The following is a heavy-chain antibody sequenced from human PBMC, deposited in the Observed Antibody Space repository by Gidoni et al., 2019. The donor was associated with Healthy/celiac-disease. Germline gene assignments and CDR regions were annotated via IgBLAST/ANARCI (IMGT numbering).Heavy chain of an antibody. J-gene: IGHJ1*01. D-gene: IGHD3-9*01. CDR3: TSTTFDWLFTQYFQH. V-gene: IGHV3-49*03. Sequence: VQLVESGGGLVQPGRSLRLSCTASGFTFGDSAMSWFRQAPGKGLEWVGFIRSKAYGGTTEYAAYGKGRFTISRDDSKSIAYLQMNSLKTEDTAVYYCTSTTFDWLFTQYFQHWGQGTLVTVSS. CDR2: IRSKAYGGTT. CDR1: GFTFGDSA.